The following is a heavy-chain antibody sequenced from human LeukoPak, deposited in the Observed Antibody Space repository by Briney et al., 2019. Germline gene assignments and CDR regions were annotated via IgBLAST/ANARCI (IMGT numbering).Heavy chain of an antibody. Sequence: PSETLSLTCAVYGGCFRGYYWSWIRQPPGKGLEWIGEVNHSGSTNYNPSLKSRVTISVDTSKNQFSLKLNSVTAADTAVYYCARGPYPLVYWDQGTLVTVSS. J-gene: IGHJ4*02. D-gene: IGHD2-2*01. CDR2: VNHSGST. CDR3: ARGPYPLVY. CDR1: GGCFRGYY. V-gene: IGHV4-34*01.